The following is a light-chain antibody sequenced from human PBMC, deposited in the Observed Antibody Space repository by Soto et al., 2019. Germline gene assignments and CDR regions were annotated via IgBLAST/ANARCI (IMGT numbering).Light chain of an antibody. CDR2: DVS. CDR3: GSYASGGAYV. V-gene: IGLV2-14*01. J-gene: IGLJ1*01. CDR1: RSDVGGYNA. Sequence: QSSLPQPASVSGSVLQSTTISCTGTRSDVGGYNAVSWYQQHPGKAPKLMIYDVSNRPSGASDRFSGSKSGNTASLTISGLQAEDEADYYCGSYASGGAYVFGTGTKVTVL.